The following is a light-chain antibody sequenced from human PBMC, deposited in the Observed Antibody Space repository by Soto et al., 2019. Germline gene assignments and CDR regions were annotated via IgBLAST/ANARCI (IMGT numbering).Light chain of an antibody. V-gene: IGKV1-5*03. CDR1: QSIGIW. CDR2: TAS. CDR3: QQYKDYSWT. J-gene: IGKJ1*01. Sequence: IQMTQSPSTLSASVGDRVAITCRASQSIGIWLAWYQQKPGKAPRFLIYTASTLESGVPSRFSGSGSGTEFTLTISSLQPDDFATYYCQQYKDYSWTFGQGIKVEFK.